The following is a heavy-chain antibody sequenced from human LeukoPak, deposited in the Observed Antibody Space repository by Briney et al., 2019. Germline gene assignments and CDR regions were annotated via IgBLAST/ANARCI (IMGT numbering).Heavy chain of an antibody. CDR3: ARVNVGSYYSYYYYMDV. CDR2: INWNGGST. CDR1: GFTFSRYS. V-gene: IGHV3-20*01. D-gene: IGHD1-26*01. J-gene: IGHJ6*03. Sequence: GGSLRLSCTASGFTFSRYSMNWVRQAPGKGLEWVSGINWNGGSTGYADSVKGRFTISRDNAKNSLYLQMNSLRAEDTALYHCARVNVGSYYSYYYYMDVWGKGTTVTISS.